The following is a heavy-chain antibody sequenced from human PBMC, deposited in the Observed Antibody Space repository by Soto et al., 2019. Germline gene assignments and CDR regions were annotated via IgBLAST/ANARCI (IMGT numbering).Heavy chain of an antibody. V-gene: IGHV4-59*08. CDR3: ASTNGQWLVGYYYYYMEV. D-gene: IGHD6-19*01. J-gene: IGHJ6*03. CDR2: IYYSGST. CDR1: GGSISSYY. Sequence: QVQLQESGPGLVKPSETLSLTCTVSGGSISSYYWCWIRQPPGKGLEWIGYIYYSGSTNYNPSLKSRVTISVDTSKNQFSRKLSSVTGADTAVYYCASTNGQWLVGYYYYYMEVWGKGTTVTVSS.